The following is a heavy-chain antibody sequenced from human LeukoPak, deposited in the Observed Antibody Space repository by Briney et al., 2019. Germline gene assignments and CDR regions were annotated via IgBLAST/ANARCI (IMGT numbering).Heavy chain of an antibody. CDR1: GFTFSSYA. V-gene: IGHV3-23*01. J-gene: IGHJ4*02. CDR3: AKDKPYDFWSVSCYFDY. Sequence: GGSLRLSCAASGFTFSSYAMSWVRQAPGKGLEWVSAISGSGGSTYYADSVKGRFTISRDNSKNTLYLQMNSLRAEDTAVYYCAKDKPYDFWSVSCYFDYWGQGTLVTVSS. D-gene: IGHD3-3*01. CDR2: ISGSGGST.